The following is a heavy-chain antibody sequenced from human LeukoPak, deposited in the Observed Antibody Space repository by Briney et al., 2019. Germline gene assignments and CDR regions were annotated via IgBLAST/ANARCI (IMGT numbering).Heavy chain of an antibody. D-gene: IGHD4-17*01. CDR3: ARVGDYSDFDY. CDR2: IYYSGST. CDR1: GCSISRGGYY. Sequence: SETLSLTCTVSGCSISRGGYYWNWIRQHPGKGPEWIGYIYYSGSTYYNPSLKSRVTISVDTSKNQFSLKLSSVTAADTAVYYCARVGDYSDFDYWGQGTLVTVSS. J-gene: IGHJ4*02. V-gene: IGHV4-31*03.